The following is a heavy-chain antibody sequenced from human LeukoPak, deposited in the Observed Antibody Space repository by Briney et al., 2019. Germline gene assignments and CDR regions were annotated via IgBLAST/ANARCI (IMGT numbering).Heavy chain of an antibody. D-gene: IGHD3-22*01. CDR1: GFTFSSYA. CDR2: VWYDGSKT. J-gene: IGHJ4*02. Sequence: GRSLRLSCAASGFTFSSYAMHWVRQAPGKGLEWVAVVWYDGSKTYSADSVKGRITISRDDSKNTLYLQTNSLRAEDTAVYYCARGVDYYDSSGTIDYWGQGTLVTVSS. V-gene: IGHV3-33*01. CDR3: ARGVDYYDSSGTIDY.